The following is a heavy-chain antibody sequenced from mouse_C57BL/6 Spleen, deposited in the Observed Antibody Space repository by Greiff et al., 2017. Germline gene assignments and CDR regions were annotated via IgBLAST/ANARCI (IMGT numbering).Heavy chain of an antibody. CDR3: ARSGRQLRYYFDY. CDR2: IYPGSGST. J-gene: IGHJ2*01. Sequence: VQLQQPGAELVKPGASVKMSCKASGYTFTSYWITWVKQRPGQGLEWIGDIYPGSGSTNYNEKFKSKATLTVDTSSSTAYMQLSSLTSEDSAVYYCARSGRQLRYYFDYWGQGTTLTVSS. CDR1: GYTFTSYW. V-gene: IGHV1-55*01. D-gene: IGHD3-2*02.